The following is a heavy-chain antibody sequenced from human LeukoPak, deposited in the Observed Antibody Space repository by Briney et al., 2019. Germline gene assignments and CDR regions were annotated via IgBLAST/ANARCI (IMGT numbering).Heavy chain of an antibody. J-gene: IGHJ6*03. CDR1: GFTLSNYN. Sequence: PGGSLRLSCAASGFTLSNYNMNWVRQAPGKGLEWVSSISSSSSYIYYTDSVKGRFTISRDNSKNTLYLQMNSLRAEDTAVYYCAKDYGSGSYYNYYYYYYMDVWGKGTTVTISS. D-gene: IGHD3-10*01. CDR2: ISSSSSYI. CDR3: AKDYGSGSYYNYYYYYYMDV. V-gene: IGHV3-21*01.